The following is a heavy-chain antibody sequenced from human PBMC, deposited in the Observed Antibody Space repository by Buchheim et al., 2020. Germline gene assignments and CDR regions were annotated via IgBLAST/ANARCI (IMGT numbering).Heavy chain of an antibody. CDR2: INHSGST. J-gene: IGHJ4*02. D-gene: IGHD3-22*01. Sequence: QVQLQQWGAGLLKPSETLSLTCAVYGGSFSGYYWSWIRQLPGKGLEWIGEINHSGSTNFNPSLKSRVTISVETSKNQFSLKLSSVTAADTAVYYCAIDYDSSGYYPLDYWGQGTL. V-gene: IGHV4-34*01. CDR1: GGSFSGYY. CDR3: AIDYDSSGYYPLDY.